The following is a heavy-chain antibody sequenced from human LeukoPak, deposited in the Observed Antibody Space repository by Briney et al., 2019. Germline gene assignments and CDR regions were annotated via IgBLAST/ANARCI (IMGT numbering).Heavy chain of an antibody. CDR1: GGTFSSNA. D-gene: IGHD3-10*01. CDR3: ARDYYGSGSTAQYYYGMDV. V-gene: IGHV1-69*13. Sequence: ASVKVSCKASGGTFSSNAISWVRQAPGQGLEWMGGIIPIFGTANYAQKFQGRVTITADESTSTAYMELSSLRSEDTAVYYCARDYYGSGSTAQYYYGMDVWGKGTTVTVSS. CDR2: IIPIFGTA. J-gene: IGHJ6*04.